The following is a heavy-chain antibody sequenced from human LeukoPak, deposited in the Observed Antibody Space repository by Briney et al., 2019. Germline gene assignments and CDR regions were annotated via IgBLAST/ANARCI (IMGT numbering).Heavy chain of an antibody. CDR3: ARRAAQWILYYGMDV. CDR2: INHSGST. D-gene: IGHD2-2*03. V-gene: IGHV4-34*01. CDR1: GGSISTYY. J-gene: IGHJ6*02. Sequence: SETLSLTCIVSGGSISTYYWSWIRQPPGKGLEWIGEINHSGSTNYNPSLKSRVTISVDTSKNQFSLKLSSVTAADTAVYYCARRAAQWILYYGMDVWGQGTTVTVSS.